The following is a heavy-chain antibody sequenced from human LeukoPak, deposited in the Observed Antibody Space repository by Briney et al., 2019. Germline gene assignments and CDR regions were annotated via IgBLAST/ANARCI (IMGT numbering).Heavy chain of an antibody. CDR1: GFTFSSYE. CDR3: ARDVNQRPYYYGMDV. Sequence: GGSLRLSCAASGFTFSSYEMNWVRQAPGRGLEGVSYISRSGSTIYYADSVKGRFSIYRDNAKNSLYLQMNSLRAEDTAVYYCARDVNQRPYYYGMDVWGKGTTVTVSS. CDR2: ISRSGSTI. J-gene: IGHJ6*04. D-gene: IGHD2-2*01. V-gene: IGHV3-48*03.